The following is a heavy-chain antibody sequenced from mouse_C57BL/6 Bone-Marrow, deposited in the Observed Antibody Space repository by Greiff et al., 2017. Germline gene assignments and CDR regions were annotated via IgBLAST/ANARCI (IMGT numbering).Heavy chain of an antibody. CDR3: LRQRGPWFAY. CDR2: IRSKSNNYAT. CDR1: GFSFNTYA. V-gene: IGHV10-1*01. Sequence: EVQLVESGGGLVQPKGSLKLSCAASGFSFNTYAMNWVRQAPGKGLEWVARIRSKSNNYATYYADSVKDRFTISRDDSESMLYLQMNNLKTEDTAMYYCLRQRGPWFAYWGQGTLVTVSA. J-gene: IGHJ3*01.